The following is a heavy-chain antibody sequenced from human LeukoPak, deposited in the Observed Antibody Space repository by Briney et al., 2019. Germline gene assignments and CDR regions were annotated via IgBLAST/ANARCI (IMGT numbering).Heavy chain of an antibody. CDR3: ASLVHYCSSTSCFYYFDY. J-gene: IGHJ4*02. Sequence: PSETLSLTCTVSGGSISSGGYYWSWIRQPPGKGLEWIGYIYHSGSTYYNPSLKGRVTISVDRSKNQFSLKLSSVTAADTAVYYCASLVHYCSSTSCFYYFDYWGQGTLVTVSS. CDR1: GGSISSGGYY. V-gene: IGHV4-30-2*01. CDR2: IYHSGST. D-gene: IGHD2-2*01.